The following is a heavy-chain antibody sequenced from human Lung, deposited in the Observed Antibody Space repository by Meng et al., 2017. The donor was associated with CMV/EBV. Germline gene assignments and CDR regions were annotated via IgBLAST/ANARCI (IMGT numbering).Heavy chain of an antibody. CDR1: GFTFSDAW. CDR3: TTDWR. J-gene: IGHJ4*02. V-gene: IGHV3-15*01. Sequence: EXLKISCAASGFTFSDAWMSWVRQAPGKGLEWVGRVKSETDGGTRDYAAPVKDRFTISRDDSKNTLYLQMTNLKAEDTAIYYCTTDWRWGQGALVTFSS. CDR2: VKSETDGGTR.